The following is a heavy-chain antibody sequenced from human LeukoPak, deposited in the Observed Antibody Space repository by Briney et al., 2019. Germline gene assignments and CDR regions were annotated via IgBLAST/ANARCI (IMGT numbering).Heavy chain of an antibody. V-gene: IGHV1-2*02. CDR3: ARQYSSRWFLDF. Sequence: SVKVTCKASGYSFTDYYMHWVRQAPGQGLEWMGWINPTSGGRHYAQKFQGRVNMTRDTSSSTVYMELTRLRSDDTAVYHCARQYSSRWFLDFWGQGTLVTVSS. CDR1: GYSFTDYY. D-gene: IGHD6-13*01. CDR2: INPTSGGR. J-gene: IGHJ4*02.